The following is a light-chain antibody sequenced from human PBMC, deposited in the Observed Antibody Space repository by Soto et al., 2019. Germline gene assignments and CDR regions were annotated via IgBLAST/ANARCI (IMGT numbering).Light chain of an antibody. CDR2: DDN. CDR1: SSNIGGNS. J-gene: IGLJ1*01. CDR3: GSWDSSPSAYV. V-gene: IGLV1-51*01. Sequence: QSVLKQPPSVSAAPGQKVPISCSGSSSNIGGNSVSWYQQLPGTAPKLLIYDDNKRPSGVPDRFSGSKSGTSATLGITGFQTGDEADYYCGSWDSSPSAYVFGTGTKVTVL.